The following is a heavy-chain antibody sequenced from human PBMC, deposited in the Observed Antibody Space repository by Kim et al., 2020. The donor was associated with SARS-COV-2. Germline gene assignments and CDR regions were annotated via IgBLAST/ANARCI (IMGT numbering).Heavy chain of an antibody. CDR2: IGVESGTT. D-gene: IGHD6-19*01. CDR3: AKAAGGWSPPDS. CDR1: GFTFSGYA. J-gene: IGHJ4*02. V-gene: IGHV3-23*01. Sequence: GGSLRLSCAASGFTFSGYAMSWVRQAPGKGLEWVSSIGVESGTTTYADSVRGRFTISSDTSKTTMYVLMNSLRVEDTAVYFCAKAAGGWSPPDSWGPGTQVTVSS.